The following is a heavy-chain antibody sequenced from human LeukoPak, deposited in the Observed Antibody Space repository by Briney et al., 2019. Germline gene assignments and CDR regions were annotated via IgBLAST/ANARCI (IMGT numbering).Heavy chain of an antibody. CDR2: IDSDGSTT. CDR1: GFTFSNYW. Sequence: GGSLRLSCAASGFTFSNYWMHWVRQVPGKGPVWVSRIDSDGSTTNYADSVKGRFTISRDNSKNTLYLQMNSLRAGDTAVYYCAKVMTMVVMDAFDIWGQGTMVSVSS. CDR3: AKVMTMVVMDAFDI. J-gene: IGHJ3*02. V-gene: IGHV3-74*01. D-gene: IGHD4-23*01.